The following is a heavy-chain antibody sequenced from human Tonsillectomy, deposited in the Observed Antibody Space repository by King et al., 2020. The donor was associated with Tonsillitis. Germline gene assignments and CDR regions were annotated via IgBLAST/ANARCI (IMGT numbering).Heavy chain of an antibody. CDR2: IKHHGRVS. Sequence: QLVQSGGGLVQPGGSLRLSCAASGFTFSTYWMSLVRQAPGKGLEWLANIKHHGRVSVYVDSVKGRFTISRDNAENSLYLEMNRLRVEDTAVYYCARDPYEEVFGAFDIWGQGTMVTVSS. CDR1: GFTFSTYW. J-gene: IGHJ3*02. V-gene: IGHV3-7*01. CDR3: ARDPYEEVFGAFDI. D-gene: IGHD3-10*01.